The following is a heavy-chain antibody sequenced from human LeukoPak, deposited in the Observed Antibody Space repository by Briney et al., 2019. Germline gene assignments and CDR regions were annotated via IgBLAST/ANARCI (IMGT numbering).Heavy chain of an antibody. CDR2: FDPEDGET. Sequence: ASVKVSCKAPGYTLSKLSIHWVRQPSGKGLEWMGAFDPEDGETIYAQEFQGRATMTADTSTDTAYMELSSLTSDDTAVYYCARTQHLIAAAGLDYWGQGTLVTVSS. V-gene: IGHV1-24*01. CDR1: GYTLSKLS. CDR3: ARTQHLIAAAGLDY. D-gene: IGHD6-13*01. J-gene: IGHJ4*02.